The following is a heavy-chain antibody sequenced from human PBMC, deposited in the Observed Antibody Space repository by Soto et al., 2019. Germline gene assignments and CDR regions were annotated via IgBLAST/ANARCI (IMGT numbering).Heavy chain of an antibody. J-gene: IGHJ4*02. CDR2: IWYDGSNK. Sequence: QVQLMESGGGVVQPGRSLRLSCAASGFTFSSYGMHWVRQAPGKGLEWVAVIWYDGSNKYYADSVKGRFTISRDNSKNTLYLQMNSLRAEDTAVYYCARETYGYSSGSDYWGQGTLVTVSS. V-gene: IGHV3-33*01. CDR1: GFTFSSYG. CDR3: ARETYGYSSGSDY. D-gene: IGHD3-10*01.